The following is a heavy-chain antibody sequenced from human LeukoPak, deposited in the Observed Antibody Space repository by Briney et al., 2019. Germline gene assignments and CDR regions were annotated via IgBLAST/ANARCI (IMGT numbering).Heavy chain of an antibody. J-gene: IGHJ4*02. CDR2: INPSGGSA. CDR3: ARLADYDSSGYLSY. CDR1: GYTLTELS. D-gene: IGHD3-22*01. Sequence: GASVKVSCKVPGYTLTELSMHWVRQAPGQGLEWMGIINPSGGSARYAQKFQGRVTMTRDTSTSTVYMEVSSLRSEDTAVYYCARLADYDSSGYLSYWGQGTLVTVSS. V-gene: IGHV1-46*01.